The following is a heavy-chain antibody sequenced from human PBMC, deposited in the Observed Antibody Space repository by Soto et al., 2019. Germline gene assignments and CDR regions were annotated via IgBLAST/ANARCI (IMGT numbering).Heavy chain of an antibody. D-gene: IGHD6-13*01. CDR2: INPNSGGT. Sequence: QVQLVQSGAEVKKPGASVKVSCKAPGYTFTGYYMHWVRQAPGQGLEWMGWINPNSGGTNYAQKFQGWVTMTRDTPISTAYMELSRLRSDDTDVDYCAREGLGLSSRIWDRYYYYGMDVWGQVTTVTVSS. V-gene: IGHV1-2*04. CDR1: GYTFTGYY. J-gene: IGHJ6*02. CDR3: AREGLGLSSRIWDRYYYYGMDV.